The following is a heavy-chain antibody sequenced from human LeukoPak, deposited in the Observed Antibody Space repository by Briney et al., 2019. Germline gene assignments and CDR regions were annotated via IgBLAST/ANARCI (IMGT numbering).Heavy chain of an antibody. D-gene: IGHD4-17*01. CDR3: ARGTTLTTLPYYYYYMDV. CDR2: INPNSGGT. J-gene: IGHJ6*03. V-gene: IGHV1-2*02. Sequence: ASVKVSCKASGYTFTDYYLHWVRQAPGQGLEWMGWINPNSGGTNYAQKFQGRVTMTRDTSIGTAYMELSRLRSDDTALYYCARGTTLTTLPYYYYYMDVWGEGTTVTVSS. CDR1: GYTFTDYY.